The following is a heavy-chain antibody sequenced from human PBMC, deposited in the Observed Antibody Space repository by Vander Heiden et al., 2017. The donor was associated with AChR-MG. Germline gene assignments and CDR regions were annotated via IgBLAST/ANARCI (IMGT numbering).Heavy chain of an antibody. V-gene: IGHV3-30-3*01. Sequence: QVQLVESGGGVVQPGRSLRLSCAASGFPFSSYAMHWVRQAPGKGREWVAVISNDGSNKYYADSVKGRFTISRDNSKNTLYLQMNSLRAEDTAVYYCAREGYSSGHGFDYWGQGTLVTVSS. CDR2: ISNDGSNK. CDR3: AREGYSSGHGFDY. CDR1: GFPFSSYA. J-gene: IGHJ4*02. D-gene: IGHD6-19*01.